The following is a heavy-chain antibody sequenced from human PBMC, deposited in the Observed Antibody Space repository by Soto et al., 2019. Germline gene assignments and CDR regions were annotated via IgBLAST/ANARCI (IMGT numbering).Heavy chain of an antibody. J-gene: IGHJ4*02. Sequence: EVQLVESGGGLVKPGGSLRLSCAVSGFTFDKVWMNWVRQAPGKGLEWVGRIKSKTDGGTTDYAAPVKGRFTISSDDSRNMLYLQMNSLKTEDRGMYFCTTGRDDLHYWAQGTLVSVSS. V-gene: IGHV3-15*07. CDR2: IKSKTDGGTT. CDR3: TTGRDDLHY. D-gene: IGHD3-3*01. CDR1: GFTFDKVW.